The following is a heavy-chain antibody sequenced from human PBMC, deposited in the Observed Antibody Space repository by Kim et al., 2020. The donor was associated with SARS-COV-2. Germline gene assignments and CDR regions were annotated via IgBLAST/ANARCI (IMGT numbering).Heavy chain of an antibody. CDR3: ATSPPSYSSSRDYYYYMDV. D-gene: IGHD6-13*01. CDR1: GGSISSYY. V-gene: IGHV4-59*08. CDR2: IYYSGST. J-gene: IGHJ6*03. Sequence: SETLSLTCTVSGGSISSYYWSWIRQPPGKGLEWIGYIYYSGSTNYNPSLKSRVTISVDTSKNQFSLKLSSVTAADTAVYYCATSPPSYSSSRDYYYYMDVWGKGTTVTVSS.